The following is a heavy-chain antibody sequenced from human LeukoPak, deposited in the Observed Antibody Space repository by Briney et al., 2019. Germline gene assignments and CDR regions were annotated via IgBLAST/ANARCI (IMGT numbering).Heavy chain of an antibody. Sequence: PSETLSLTCTVSGGSISSGSYYWGWIRQPPGKGLEWIGSIYYSGSTYYNPYLKSRITVSLDTSKNQLSLKLSSVTAADTAVYYCARDKTFEVVNFFDYWGQGTLVTVSS. V-gene: IGHV4-39*07. CDR3: ARDKTFEVVNFFDY. CDR1: GGSISSGSYY. CDR2: IYYSGST. J-gene: IGHJ4*02. D-gene: IGHD3-3*01.